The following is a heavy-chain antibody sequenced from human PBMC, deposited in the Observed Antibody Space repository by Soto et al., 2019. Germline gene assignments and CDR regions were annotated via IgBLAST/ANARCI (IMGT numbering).Heavy chain of an antibody. D-gene: IGHD2-15*01. CDR1: GFNFNSYT. CDR2: ISSSGYI. J-gene: IGHJ6*02. V-gene: IGHV3-21*01. CDR3: ARDCSGGSCYPGMDV. Sequence: PGGSLRLSCAASGFNFNSYTINWVRQAPGKRLEWLSSISSSGYIFSTDSVRGRFTISRDNVKNSVYLQINSLRAEDTAVYFCARDCSGGSCYPGMDVCGQGTTVTVS.